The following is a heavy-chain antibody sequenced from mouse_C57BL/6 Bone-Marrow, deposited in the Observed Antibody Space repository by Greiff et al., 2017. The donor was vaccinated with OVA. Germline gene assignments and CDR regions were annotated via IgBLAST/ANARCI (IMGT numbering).Heavy chain of an antibody. D-gene: IGHD2-5*01. CDR3: ARQEGYSNDFDY. CDR1: GFTFSDYY. V-gene: IGHV5-12*01. J-gene: IGHJ2*01. Sequence: EVKVVESGGGLVQPGGSLKLSCAASGFTFSDYYMYWVRQTPEKRLEWVAYISNGGGSTYYPDTVKGRFTISRDNAKNTLYLQMSRLKSEDTAMYYCARQEGYSNDFDYWGQGTTLTVSS. CDR2: ISNGGGST.